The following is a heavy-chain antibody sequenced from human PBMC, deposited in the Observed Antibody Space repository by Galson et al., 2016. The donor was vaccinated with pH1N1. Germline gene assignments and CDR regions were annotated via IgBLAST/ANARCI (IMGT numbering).Heavy chain of an antibody. V-gene: IGHV3-23*01. J-gene: IGHJ4*02. CDR3: TRDAWGWLFDS. CDR2: FSGSTA. CDR1: GFTFSNYA. D-gene: IGHD3-16*01. Sequence: SLRLSCAASGFTFSNYAMSWVRQAPGKGLEWVSGFSGSTALYADSVKDRFTISRDNLQNTFYLQMNSLRAEDTAIYYRTRDAWGWLFDSWGQGTLVTVSS.